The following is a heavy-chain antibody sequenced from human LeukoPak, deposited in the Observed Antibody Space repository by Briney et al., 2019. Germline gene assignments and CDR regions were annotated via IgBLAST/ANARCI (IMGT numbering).Heavy chain of an antibody. CDR3: ARVTIFGAVSPRYYYMDV. V-gene: IGHV3-48*01. D-gene: IGHD3-3*01. CDR2: ISSSSSTI. J-gene: IGHJ6*03. CDR1: GFTFSSYS. Sequence: PGGSLRLSCAASGFTFSSYSMNWVRQAPGKGLEWVSYISSSSSTIYYADSVKGRFTISRDNAKNSLYLQMNSLRAEDTAVYYCARVTIFGAVSPRYYYMDVWGKGTTVTVSS.